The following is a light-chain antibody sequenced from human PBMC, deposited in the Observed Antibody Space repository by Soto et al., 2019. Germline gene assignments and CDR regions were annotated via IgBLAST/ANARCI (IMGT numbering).Light chain of an antibody. CDR1: SDDIGGYDY. Sequence: QSVLPQTPSASGSPGQSVTISCTGSSDDIGGYDYVSWYQHHPGRTPKLIIYEVNKRPSGVPDRVSASKSGNTASLTVSGLRAEDEADYYCSSYAGSNNFVFGSGTKLTVL. CDR3: SSYAGSNNFV. V-gene: IGLV2-8*01. J-gene: IGLJ1*01. CDR2: EVN.